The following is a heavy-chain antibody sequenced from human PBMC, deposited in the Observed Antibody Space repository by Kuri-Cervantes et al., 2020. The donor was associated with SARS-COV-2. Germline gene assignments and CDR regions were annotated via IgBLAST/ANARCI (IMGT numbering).Heavy chain of an antibody. D-gene: IGHD6-6*01. Sequence: GESLKISCAASGFTFSTYGMQWVRQAPGKGLEWVAVIWSDGSQKYYADSVKGRFTISRDNSKSTLYLQMNNLRAEDTAVYYCARARPSISARRYYFYYYMDVWGKGTTVTVSS. CDR3: ARARPSISARRYYFYYYMDV. CDR2: IWSDGSQK. J-gene: IGHJ6*03. CDR1: GFTFSTYG. V-gene: IGHV3-33*01.